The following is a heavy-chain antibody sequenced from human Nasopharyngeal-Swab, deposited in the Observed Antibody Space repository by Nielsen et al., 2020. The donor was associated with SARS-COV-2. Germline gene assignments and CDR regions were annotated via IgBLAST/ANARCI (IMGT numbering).Heavy chain of an antibody. J-gene: IGHJ4*02. Sequence: GESLKISCAASGFTFSDYYMTWIRQAPGKGLEWVSYISSSSNTIYYADSVKGRFTISRDNAKNSLYLQMNSLRADDTAVYYCAKYGVDLYYFDYWGQGTLVTVSS. CDR1: GFTFSDYY. V-gene: IGHV3-11*01. CDR2: ISSSSNTI. D-gene: IGHD5-12*01. CDR3: AKYGVDLYYFDY.